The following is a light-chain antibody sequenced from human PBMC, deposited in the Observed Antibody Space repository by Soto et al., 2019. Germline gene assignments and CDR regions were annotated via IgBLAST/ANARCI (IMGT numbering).Light chain of an antibody. CDR3: CSYAGSPV. CDR2: DVS. J-gene: IGLJ2*01. CDR1: SSDVGGYNY. V-gene: IGLV2-11*01. Sequence: QSVLTQPRSVSGSPGQSVTISCTGTSSDVGGYNYVSWYQQHPGKAPKLMIYDVSKRPSGVPDRFSGSKSGNTASLTISGLQAEDEADYYCCSYAGSPVFGGWTKLTVL.